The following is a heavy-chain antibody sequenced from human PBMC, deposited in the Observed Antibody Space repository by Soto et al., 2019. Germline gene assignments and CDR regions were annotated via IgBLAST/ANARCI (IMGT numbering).Heavy chain of an antibody. D-gene: IGHD6-19*01. J-gene: IGHJ4*02. CDR2: ISCCGGST. Sequence: EVQLLESGGGVVQPGGSLRLSCVASGFNFKKFAMSWVRQAPGAGLEWVSGISCCGGSTSYADSVKGRFSIARDDSTNTLSLQMNNLRVEDTAQYYCAKADGEQWLLPHLDKGGQGTLVTVS. CDR1: GFNFKKFA. V-gene: IGHV3-23*01. CDR3: AKADGEQWLLPHLDK.